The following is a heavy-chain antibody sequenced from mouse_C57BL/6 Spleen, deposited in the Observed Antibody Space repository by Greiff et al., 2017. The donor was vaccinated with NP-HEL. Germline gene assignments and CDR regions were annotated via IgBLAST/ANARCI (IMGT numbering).Heavy chain of an antibody. Sequence: VQLVESGAELVRPGASVTLSCKASGYTFTDYEMHWVKQTPVHGLEWIGAIDPETGGTAYNQKFKGKAILTADKSSSTAYMELRSLTSEDSAVYYCTRSRGLYGSSYVNWYFDVWGTGTTVTVSS. J-gene: IGHJ1*03. CDR1: GYTFTDYE. CDR2: IDPETGGT. CDR3: TRSRGLYGSSYVNWYFDV. V-gene: IGHV1-15*01. D-gene: IGHD1-1*01.